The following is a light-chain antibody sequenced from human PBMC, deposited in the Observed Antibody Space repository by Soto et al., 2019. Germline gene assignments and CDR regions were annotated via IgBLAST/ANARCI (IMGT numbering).Light chain of an antibody. V-gene: IGLV7-43*01. CDR3: LLYYGGAYV. Sequence: VVTQEPSLTVSPGGTVTLTCASSTGAVTSGYYPNWFQQKPGQAPRALIYNTRNKHSWTPARFSGSLLGGKAALTLSGAQPEDEAEYYCLLYYGGAYVFGTGTKVTVL. CDR2: NTR. CDR1: TGAVTSGYY. J-gene: IGLJ1*01.